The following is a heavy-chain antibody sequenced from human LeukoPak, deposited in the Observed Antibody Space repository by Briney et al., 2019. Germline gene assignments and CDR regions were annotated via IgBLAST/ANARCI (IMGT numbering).Heavy chain of an antibody. CDR2: ISAYNGNT. J-gene: IGHJ6*03. D-gene: IGHD4-17*01. CDR1: GYTFTSYG. Sequence: ASVKVSCKASGYTFTSYGISWVRQAPGQGREWMGWISAYNGNTNYAQKLQGRVTMTTDTSTSTAYMELRSLRSDDTAVYYCARDNYGDYVGRIRHYYYYMDVWGKGTTVTISS. V-gene: IGHV1-18*01. CDR3: ARDNYGDYVGRIRHYYYYMDV.